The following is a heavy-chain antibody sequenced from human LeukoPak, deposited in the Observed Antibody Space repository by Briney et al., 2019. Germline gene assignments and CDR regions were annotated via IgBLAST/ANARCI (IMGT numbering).Heavy chain of an antibody. V-gene: IGHV4-39*01. CDR2: IYYSRST. J-gene: IGHJ5*02. Sequence: SETLSLNCTVSGGSTSSSRDYWAWLRQPPGKGLEWIANIYYSRSTYYSPSLKSRVTVSVDTSKNQFPLKLSSVTAADTAVYYCANLISPGWFVPWGQGIRVSVS. CDR1: GGSTSSSRDY. CDR3: ANLISPGWFVP.